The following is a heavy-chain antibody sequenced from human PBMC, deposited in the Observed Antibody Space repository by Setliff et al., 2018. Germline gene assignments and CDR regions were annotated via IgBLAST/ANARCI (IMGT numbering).Heavy chain of an antibody. CDR3: ARVESMVRGKNILRHFDY. J-gene: IGHJ4*02. D-gene: IGHD3-10*01. CDR1: GGTFSSSG. CDR2: FIPILGAT. V-gene: IGHV1-69*13. Sequence: SVKVSCKSSGGTFSSSGITWVRQAPGQGLQWLGRFIPILGATNYAQNFQGRVTITADESTSTAYMELGSLTTDDTAVYYCARVESMVRGKNILRHFDYWGQGIQVTVSS.